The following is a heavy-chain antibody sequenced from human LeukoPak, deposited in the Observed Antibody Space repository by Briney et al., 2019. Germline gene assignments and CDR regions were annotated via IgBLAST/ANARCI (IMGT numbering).Heavy chain of an antibody. D-gene: IGHD3-10*01. V-gene: IGHV3-48*01. CDR1: GFTFSSYS. CDR2: ISSSSSTI. J-gene: IGHJ3*02. Sequence: GGSLRLSCAASGFTFSSYSMNWVRQAPGKGLEWVSYISSSSSTIYYADSVKGRFTISRDNAKNSLYLQMNSLRAEDTAVYYCARDRQLGEVHGAFDIWGQGTMVTVSS. CDR3: ARDRQLGEVHGAFDI.